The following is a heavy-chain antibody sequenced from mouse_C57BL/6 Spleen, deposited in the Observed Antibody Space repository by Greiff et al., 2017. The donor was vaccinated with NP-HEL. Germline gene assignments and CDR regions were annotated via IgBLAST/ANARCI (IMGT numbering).Heavy chain of an antibody. D-gene: IGHD3-2*02. V-gene: IGHV1-55*01. CDR2: IYPGSGST. CDR3: AIDSSGYLILYYAMDY. CDR1: GYTFTSYW. Sequence: QVQLQQSGAELVKPGASVKMSCKASGYTFTSYWITWVKQRPGQGLEWIGDIYPGSGSTNYNEKFKSKATLTVDTSSSTAYMQLSSLTSEDSAVSYCAIDSSGYLILYYAMDYWGQGTSVTVSS. J-gene: IGHJ4*01.